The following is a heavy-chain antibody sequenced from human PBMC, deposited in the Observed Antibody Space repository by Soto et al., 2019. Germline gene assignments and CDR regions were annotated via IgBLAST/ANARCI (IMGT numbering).Heavy chain of an antibody. V-gene: IGHV3-66*01. Sequence: EVQLMESGGGLVQPGGSLRLSCAASGFIVSTSYMSWVRQAPGKGLEWVSIIHNDGSTYYADSVKGRFTVSRDDSKNTLYLEILSLRAEDTAVYYCARDSYTRYWGQGTLVTVSS. CDR3: ARDSYTRY. CDR1: GFIVSTSY. CDR2: IHNDGST. J-gene: IGHJ4*02. D-gene: IGHD4-4*01.